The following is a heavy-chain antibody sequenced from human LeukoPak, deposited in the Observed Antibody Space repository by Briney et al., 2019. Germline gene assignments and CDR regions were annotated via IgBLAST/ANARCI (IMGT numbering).Heavy chain of an antibody. CDR1: GFTFSSYA. J-gene: IGHJ4*02. CDR2: ISGSGGST. D-gene: IGHD5-24*01. CDR3: AKDPSDGYNENY. V-gene: IGHV3-23*01. Sequence: GGSLRLSCAASGFTFSSYAMNWVRQAPGKGLEWVSSISGSGGSTYYADSVKGRFTISRDNSKNTLYLQMNSLRAEDTAVYYCAKDPSDGYNENYWGQGTLVTVSS.